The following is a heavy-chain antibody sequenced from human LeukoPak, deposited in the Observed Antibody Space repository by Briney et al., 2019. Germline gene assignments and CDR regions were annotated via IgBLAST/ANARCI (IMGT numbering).Heavy chain of an antibody. CDR2: IYPGDSDT. V-gene: IGHV5-51*01. Sequence: GESLQISCKGSGYRFTSYWIGWVRQLPGKGLDWMGIIYPGDSDTRYSPSFQGQVTISADKSISTAYLQWSSLKASDTAMYYCARLKDFWSGPLDYWGQGTLVTVSS. CDR3: ARLKDFWSGPLDY. D-gene: IGHD3-3*01. CDR1: GYRFTSYW. J-gene: IGHJ4*02.